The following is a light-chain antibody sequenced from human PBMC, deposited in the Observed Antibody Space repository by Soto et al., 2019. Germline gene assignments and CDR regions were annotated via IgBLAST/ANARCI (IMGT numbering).Light chain of an antibody. CDR1: NLGDKY. J-gene: IGLJ2*01. CDR3: QAWDSITVV. Sequence: SYELTQPPSMSVSPGQTASITCSGDNLGDKYVCWYQQKPGQSPVLVIYKDNKRPSGIPERFSGSNSGNTATLTISGTQAMDEADYYCQAWDSITVVFGGGTKVTVL. CDR2: KDN. V-gene: IGLV3-1*01.